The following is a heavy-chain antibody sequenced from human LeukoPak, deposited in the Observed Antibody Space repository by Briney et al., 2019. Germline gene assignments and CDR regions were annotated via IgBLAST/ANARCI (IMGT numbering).Heavy chain of an antibody. Sequence: VASVKVSCKASGGTFSSYAISWVRQAPGQGLEWMGRIIPILGIANYAQKFQGRVTITADKSTSTAYMELNSLRAEDTAVYYCAKVRGGALGTWHFDYWGQGTLVTVSS. J-gene: IGHJ4*02. CDR1: GGTFSSYA. V-gene: IGHV1-69*04. D-gene: IGHD2-15*01. CDR2: IIPILGIA. CDR3: AKVRGGALGTWHFDY.